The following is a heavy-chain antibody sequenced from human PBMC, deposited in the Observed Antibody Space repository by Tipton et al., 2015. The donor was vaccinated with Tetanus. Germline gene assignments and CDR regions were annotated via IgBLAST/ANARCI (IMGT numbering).Heavy chain of an antibody. D-gene: IGHD4-17*01. CDR2: IYYSGST. Sequence: TLSLTCTVSGGSISSYYWSWIRQPPGKGLEWIGYIYYSGSTNYNPSLKSRVTISVDTSKNQFSLKLSSVTPEDTAVYYCARELDYAGQFGCSFDFWGQGTLVTVSS. J-gene: IGHJ4*02. V-gene: IGHV4-59*12. CDR1: GGSISSYY. CDR3: ARELDYAGQFGCSFDF.